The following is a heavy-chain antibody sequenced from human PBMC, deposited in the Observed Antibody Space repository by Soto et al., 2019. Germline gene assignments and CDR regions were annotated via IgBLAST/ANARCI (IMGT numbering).Heavy chain of an antibody. CDR3: ARLLLSRVDFDP. J-gene: IGHJ5*02. CDR2: IDPSDSYT. Sequence: GESLKISCKGSGDSFTSYWISWVRQMPGKGLEWMGRIDPSDSYTNNSPSFQGHVTISADKSISTAYLQWSSLKASDPAMYYCARLLLSRVDFDPWGQGTLVTVSS. D-gene: IGHD3-16*02. CDR1: GDSFTSYW. V-gene: IGHV5-10-1*01.